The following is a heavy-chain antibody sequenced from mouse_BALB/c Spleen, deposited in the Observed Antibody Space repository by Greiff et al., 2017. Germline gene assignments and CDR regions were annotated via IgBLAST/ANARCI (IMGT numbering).Heavy chain of an antibody. J-gene: IGHJ1*01. Sequence: EVMLVESGGGLVKPGGSLKLSCAASGFTFSSYAMSWVRQTPEKRLEWVASISSGGSTYYPDSVKGRFTISRDNARNILYLQMSSLRSEDTAMYYCANYYGSSSRYFDVWGAGTTVTVSS. CDR3: ANYYGSSSRYFDV. V-gene: IGHV5-6-5*01. CDR2: ISSGGST. CDR1: GFTFSSYA. D-gene: IGHD1-1*01.